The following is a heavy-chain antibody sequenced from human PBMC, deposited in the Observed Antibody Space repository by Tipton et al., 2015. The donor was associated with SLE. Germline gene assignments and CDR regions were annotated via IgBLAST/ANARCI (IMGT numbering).Heavy chain of an antibody. D-gene: IGHD3-10*02. CDR1: GFKFDNCS. CDR2: INWNSGSI. Sequence: SLRLSCAASGFKFDNCSMHWVRQRPGKGLECVAGINWNSGSIVYADSVQGRFTISRDNAKNSLYFHMNRLRPEDTAFYYCVKEMLGTGSSFDAWGLRTLVAVSS. V-gene: IGHV3-9*01. J-gene: IGHJ4*02. CDR3: VKEMLGTGSSFDA.